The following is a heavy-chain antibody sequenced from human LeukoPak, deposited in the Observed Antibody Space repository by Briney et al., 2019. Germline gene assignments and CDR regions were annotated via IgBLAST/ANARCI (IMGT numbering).Heavy chain of an antibody. Sequence: GGSLRLSCAASGFTFSSYGMHWVRQAPGKGLEWVAFIRYDGSNKYYADSVKGRFTISRDNSKNTLYLQMNSLRAEDTAVYYCAKDDSIVGATDWFDPWGQGTLVTVSS. CDR1: GFTFSSYG. D-gene: IGHD1-26*01. CDR2: IRYDGSNK. J-gene: IGHJ5*02. V-gene: IGHV3-30*02. CDR3: AKDDSIVGATDWFDP.